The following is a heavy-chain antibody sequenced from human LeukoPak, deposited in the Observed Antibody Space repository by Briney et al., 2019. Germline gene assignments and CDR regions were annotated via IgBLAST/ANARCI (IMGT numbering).Heavy chain of an antibody. Sequence: GASVKVSCKASGYTFTNYYIHWVRQAPGQGLEWVGISNPSDGSANYAQKFQGKVSMTRDTSTSTVYMDVSSLRSEDTAVYYCARAGGGMYNSGSWGYFDLWGRGTLVTVSS. V-gene: IGHV1-46*01. CDR3: ARAGGGMYNSGSWGYFDL. CDR1: GYTFTNYY. J-gene: IGHJ2*01. CDR2: SNPSDGSA. D-gene: IGHD6-19*01.